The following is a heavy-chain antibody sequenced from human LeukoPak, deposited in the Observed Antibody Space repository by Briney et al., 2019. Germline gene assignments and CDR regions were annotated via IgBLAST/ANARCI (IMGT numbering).Heavy chain of an antibody. V-gene: IGHV3-21*01. D-gene: IGHD4-17*01. Sequence: GGSLRLSCAASGFSFSTYTMNWVRQAPGQGLEWVSSISYSGGTTHYADSVKGRFTISRDNAKNSLFLQMNSLRADDAAVYYCVNGDNREAWGQGTLVTVSS. CDR2: ISYSGGTT. CDR1: GFSFSTYT. J-gene: IGHJ5*02. CDR3: VNGDNREA.